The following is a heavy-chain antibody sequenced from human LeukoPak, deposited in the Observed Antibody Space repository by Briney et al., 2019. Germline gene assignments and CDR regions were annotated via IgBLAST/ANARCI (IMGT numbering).Heavy chain of an antibody. Sequence: SVKVSCKASGGTFSSYTISWVRQAPGQGLEWMGRIIPILGIANYAQKFQGRVTITADKSASTAYMELSSLRSEDAAVYYCARGLCSSTSCYLSWFDPWGQGTLVTVSS. CDR2: IIPILGIA. V-gene: IGHV1-69*02. D-gene: IGHD2-2*01. CDR3: ARGLCSSTSCYLSWFDP. J-gene: IGHJ5*02. CDR1: GGTFSSYT.